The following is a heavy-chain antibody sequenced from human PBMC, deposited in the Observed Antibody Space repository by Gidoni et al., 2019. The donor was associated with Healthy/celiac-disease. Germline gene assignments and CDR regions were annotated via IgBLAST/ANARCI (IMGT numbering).Heavy chain of an antibody. CDR1: GFTFSSYG. Sequence: QVQLVASWGCVVQPGRSLSTPCAASGFTFSSYGLHWVRQGPGKGLEWVAVIWYDGSNKYYADSVKGRFTISRDNSKNTLYLQMNSLRAEDTAVYYCARDTRYSSSHYYYYGMDVWGQGTTVTVSS. CDR3: ARDTRYSSSHYYYYGMDV. D-gene: IGHD6-6*01. V-gene: IGHV3-33*01. J-gene: IGHJ6*02. CDR2: IWYDGSNK.